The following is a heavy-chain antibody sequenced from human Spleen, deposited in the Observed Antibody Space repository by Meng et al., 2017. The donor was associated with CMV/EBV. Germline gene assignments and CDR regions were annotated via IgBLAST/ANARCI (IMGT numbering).Heavy chain of an antibody. D-gene: IGHD3-10*01. Sequence: TLACAASGFTFSSYWMHWVRQAPGKGLVWVSRINTDGSSTSYADSVKGRFTISRDNSKNTLYLQMNSLRAEDTAVYYCATTHSSGSSWGQGTLVTVSS. CDR2: INTDGSST. CDR3: ATTHSSGSS. J-gene: IGHJ5*02. CDR1: GFTFSSYW. V-gene: IGHV3-74*01.